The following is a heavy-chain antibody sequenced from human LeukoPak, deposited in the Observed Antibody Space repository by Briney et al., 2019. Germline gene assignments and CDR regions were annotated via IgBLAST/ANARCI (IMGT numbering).Heavy chain of an antibody. CDR3: AKEYYYDSSGYYPVYDY. CDR1: GFTFSSYG. Sequence: GGSLRLSCAASGFTFSSYGMHWVRQAPGKGLEWVAVISYDGSNKYYADSVKGRFTISRDNSKNTLYPQMNSLRAEDTAVYYCAKEYYYDSSGYYPVYDYWGQGTLVTVSS. CDR2: ISYDGSNK. D-gene: IGHD3-22*01. J-gene: IGHJ4*02. V-gene: IGHV3-30*18.